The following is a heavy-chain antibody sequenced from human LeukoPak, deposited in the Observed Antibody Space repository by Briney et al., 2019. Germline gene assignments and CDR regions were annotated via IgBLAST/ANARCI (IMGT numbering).Heavy chain of an antibody. CDR3: ARIVVVISAFDI. CDR1: GFTFSSYA. V-gene: IGHV3-23*01. D-gene: IGHD3-22*01. CDR2: ISGSGGST. J-gene: IGHJ3*02. Sequence: GGSLRLSCAASGFTFSSYAMSWVRQAPGKGLEWVSAISGSGGSTYYADSVKGRFTISRDNSKNTLYLQMNSLRAEDTAVYYCARIVVVISAFDIWGQGTMVTVSS.